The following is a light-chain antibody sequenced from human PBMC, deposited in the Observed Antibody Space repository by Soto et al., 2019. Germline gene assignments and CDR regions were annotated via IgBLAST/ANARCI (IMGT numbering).Light chain of an antibody. CDR3: YQRSTWPLFT. J-gene: IGKJ4*01. Sequence: VLTQSPATLFLSPGERVTLSCRASQSVSRYLAWYQQKPGQAPRLLIYYASNRATGIPARFSGSGSGTEYTITISSLEHEDFAVYYCYQRSTWPLFTFGGGTKVEI. CDR1: QSVSRY. V-gene: IGKV3-11*01. CDR2: YAS.